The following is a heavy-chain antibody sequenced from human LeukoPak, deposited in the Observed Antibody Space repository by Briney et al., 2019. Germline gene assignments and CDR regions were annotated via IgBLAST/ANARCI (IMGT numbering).Heavy chain of an antibody. D-gene: IGHD1-26*01. CDR3: AIYSDTYYFDH. Sequence: PGGSLRLSCTGSGYTFTSSWIGWVPQTPGKGLEWMGIIYPGDSDTTYSPSFQGQVTIAAHKSISTAYLQWSSLKASDTAMYYCAIYSDTYYFDHWGQGTLVTVSS. J-gene: IGHJ4*02. CDR2: IYPGDSDT. CDR1: GYTFTSSW. V-gene: IGHV5-51*01.